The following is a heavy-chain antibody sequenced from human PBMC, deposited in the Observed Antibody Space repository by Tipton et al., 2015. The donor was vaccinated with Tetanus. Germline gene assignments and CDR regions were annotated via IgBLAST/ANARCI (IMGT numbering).Heavy chain of an antibody. V-gene: IGHV3-48*02. CDR2: ISDSRSVI. CDR3: ARVIRRSMIGYGVFDS. J-gene: IGHJ4*02. D-gene: IGHD4-17*01. Sequence: GSLRLSCAASGFPFYSYALAWVRQAPGKGLEWISYISDSRSVIHYADSVKGRFTVSRDNAENSLYLQMTSLRDEDTAVYFCARVIRRSMIGYGVFDSWGQGALVAVSS. CDR1: GFPFYSYA.